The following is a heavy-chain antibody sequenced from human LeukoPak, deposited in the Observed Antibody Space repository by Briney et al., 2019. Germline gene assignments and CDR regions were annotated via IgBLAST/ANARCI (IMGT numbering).Heavy chain of an antibody. CDR3: ARPSTVVHFEDAFDI. J-gene: IGHJ3*02. D-gene: IGHD4-23*01. CDR1: GFTFSSYA. CDR2: ISYDGSNK. Sequence: PGGSLRLSCAASGFTFSSYAMHWVRQAPGKGLEWVAVISYDGSNKYYADSVKGRFTISRDNSKNTLYLQMYSLRAEDTAVYYCARPSTVVHFEDAFDIWGQGTMVTVSS. V-gene: IGHV3-30-3*01.